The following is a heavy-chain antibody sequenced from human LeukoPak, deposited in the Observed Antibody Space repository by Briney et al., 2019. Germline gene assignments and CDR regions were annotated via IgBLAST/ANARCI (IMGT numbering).Heavy chain of an antibody. Sequence: GGSLRLSYGVSGFNFQNCAMQGVRQAPGKGLEYISAITIDGATTFYADSVRGRFTISRDSSKSTLYLQMGSLRTEDTAVYYCASDACGSGSYFHLWRRGTLVTVSS. D-gene: IGHD3-10*01. J-gene: IGHJ2*01. CDR2: ITIDGATT. CDR1: GFNFQNCA. CDR3: ASDACGSGSYFHL. V-gene: IGHV3-64*02.